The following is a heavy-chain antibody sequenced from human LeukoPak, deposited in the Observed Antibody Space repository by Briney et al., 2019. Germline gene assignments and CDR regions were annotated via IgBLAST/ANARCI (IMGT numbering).Heavy chain of an antibody. CDR2: ISYDGSNK. CDR1: GFTFSSYG. Sequence: ALRLSCAASGFTFSSYGMHWVRQAPGKGLEWVAVISYDGSNKYYADSVKGRFTISRDNSKNTLYLQMNSPRAEDTAVYYCAKDSSGWYFDYWDQGTLVTVSS. V-gene: IGHV3-30*18. CDR3: AKDSSGWYFDY. D-gene: IGHD6-19*01. J-gene: IGHJ4*02.